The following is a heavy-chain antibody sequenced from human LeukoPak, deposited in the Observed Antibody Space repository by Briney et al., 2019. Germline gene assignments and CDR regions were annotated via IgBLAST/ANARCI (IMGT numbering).Heavy chain of an antibody. CDR3: ARDHRKVEMATTRPADAFDI. D-gene: IGHD5-24*01. CDR2: IIPIFGTA. J-gene: IGHJ3*02. CDR1: GGTFSSYT. V-gene: IGHV1-69*13. Sequence: SVKVSCKASGGTFSSYTISWVRQAPGQGLEWMGGIIPIFGTANYAQKFQGRVTITADESTSTAYMELSSLRSEDTAVYYCARDHRKVEMATTRPADAFDIWGQGTMVTVSS.